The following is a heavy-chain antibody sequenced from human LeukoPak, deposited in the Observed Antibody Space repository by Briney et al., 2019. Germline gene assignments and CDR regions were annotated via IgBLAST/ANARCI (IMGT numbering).Heavy chain of an antibody. CDR1: GFTFSNYG. Sequence: GGSLGLSCAASGFTFSNYGMHWIRQAPGKGLEWVAFLRRDGSDKYYADSVRGRFTISRDNSKNTVYLQMNSLRPEDTAVYYCAKGHSQNFDYWGQGTLVTVSS. CDR2: LRRDGSDK. CDR3: AKGHSQNFDY. V-gene: IGHV3-30*02. J-gene: IGHJ4*02. D-gene: IGHD5-18*01.